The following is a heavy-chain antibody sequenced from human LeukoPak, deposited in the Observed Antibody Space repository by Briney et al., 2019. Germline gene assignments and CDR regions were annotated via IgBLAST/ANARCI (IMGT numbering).Heavy chain of an antibody. CDR1: GFTFSSCS. D-gene: IGHD6-19*01. CDR3: ARDEVAVAGTMVLGPDY. CDR2: ISSSSTI. J-gene: IGHJ4*02. V-gene: IGHV3-48*02. Sequence: GGSLRLSCAASGFTFSSCSMNWVRQAPGKGLEWVSYISSSSTIYYADSVKGRFTISRDNAKNSLYLQMNSLRDEDTAVYYCARDEVAVAGTMVLGPDYWGQGTLVTVSS.